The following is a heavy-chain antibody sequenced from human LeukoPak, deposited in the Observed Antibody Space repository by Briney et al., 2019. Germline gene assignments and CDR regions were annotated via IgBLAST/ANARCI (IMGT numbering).Heavy chain of an antibody. CDR1: GGSISSYY. Sequence: ASETLSLTCTVSGGSISSYYWSWIRQPPEKGLEWIGYIYYSGSTNYNPSLKSRVTISVDTSKNQFSLKLSSVTAADTAVYYCARLPGIAAAGFDYWGQGTLVTVSS. V-gene: IGHV4-59*08. CDR3: ARLPGIAAAGFDY. D-gene: IGHD6-13*01. J-gene: IGHJ4*02. CDR2: IYYSGST.